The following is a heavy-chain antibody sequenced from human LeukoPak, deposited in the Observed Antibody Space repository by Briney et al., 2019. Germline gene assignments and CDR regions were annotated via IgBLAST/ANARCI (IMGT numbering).Heavy chain of an antibody. J-gene: IGHJ4*02. Sequence: ASVTVSCKASGGTFSSYAISWVRQAPGQGLEWMGGIIPIFGTANYAQKFQGRVTITADESTSTAYMELSSLRSEDTAVYYCATPILTNYYGSGSYYDYWGQGTLVTVSS. D-gene: IGHD3-10*01. CDR1: GGTFSSYA. V-gene: IGHV1-69*13. CDR3: ATPILTNYYGSGSYYDY. CDR2: IIPIFGTA.